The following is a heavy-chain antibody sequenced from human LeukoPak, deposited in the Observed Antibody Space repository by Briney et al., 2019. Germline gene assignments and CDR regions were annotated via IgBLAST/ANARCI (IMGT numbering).Heavy chain of an antibody. CDR3: AKGRRRYCSGGSCYYFDY. V-gene: IGHV3-30-3*01. J-gene: IGHJ4*02. D-gene: IGHD2-15*01. CDR1: GFTFSGCV. Sequence: PGGSLRLSCAASGFTFSGCVMHWVRQAPGKGLEWVAVISYDGSSKYYADSVKGRFTISRDSSNNTLYLQMNSLRVEDTALYYCAKGRRRYCSGGSCYYFDYWGQGTLVTVSS. CDR2: ISYDGSSK.